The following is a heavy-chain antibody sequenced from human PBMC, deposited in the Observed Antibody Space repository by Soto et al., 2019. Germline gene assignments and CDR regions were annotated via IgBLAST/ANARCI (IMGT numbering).Heavy chain of an antibody. CDR3: ARDCNDTACYGFDV. V-gene: IGHV1-2*02. CDR2: INPISGGSDGR. D-gene: IGHD3-22*01. Sequence: QVQLVQSGAEVGKPGASVKLSCKASGYSFITSYIHWVRQAPGRGPEWMGWINPISGGSDGRKYAQKFQGRVTLTTDTSISTAYMELTGLKSDDTAVYFCARDCNDTACYGFDVWGQGTTVTVTS. CDR1: GYSFITSY. J-gene: IGHJ6*02.